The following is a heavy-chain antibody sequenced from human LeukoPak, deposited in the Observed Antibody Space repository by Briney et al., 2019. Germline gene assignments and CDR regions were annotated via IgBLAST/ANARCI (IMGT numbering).Heavy chain of an antibody. CDR2: MSYIGTT. CDR3: ARGGRDGPVDF. Sequence: SETLSLTCIVSGGSLRSHYWSWIRQPPGKGLEWIGFMSYIGTTNYNPSLNSRVSISIDTSRNRVSLRLSSVTAADTAYYRCARGGRDGPVDFGGQGSLVTVSS. V-gene: IGHV4-59*11. D-gene: IGHD5-24*01. J-gene: IGHJ4*02. CDR1: GGSLRSHY.